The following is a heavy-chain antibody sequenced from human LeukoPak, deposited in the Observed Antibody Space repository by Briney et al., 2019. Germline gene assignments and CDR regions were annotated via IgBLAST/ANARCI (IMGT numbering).Heavy chain of an antibody. V-gene: IGHV4-34*01. Sequence: SETLSLTCAVYGGSSSDYYWNWIRQPPGKGLEWIGEINHSGSTNYNPSLKSRVTISVDTSKNQFSLKVTSVTAADTAVYYCARVRATVTTFMYYYYGMDVWGQGTTVTVSS. J-gene: IGHJ6*02. CDR1: GGSSSDYY. CDR3: ARVRATVTTFMYYYYGMDV. CDR2: INHSGST. D-gene: IGHD4-17*01.